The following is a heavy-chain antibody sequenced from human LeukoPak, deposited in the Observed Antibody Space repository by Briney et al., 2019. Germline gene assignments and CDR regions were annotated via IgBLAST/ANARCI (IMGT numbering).Heavy chain of an antibody. CDR3: ARGVRGSPQYYYYGMDV. Sequence: ASETLSLTCTVSGGSISSYYWSWIRQPPGKGLEWIGYIYYSGSTNYNPSLKSRVTISVDTSKNQFSLKLSSVTAADTAVYYCARGVRGSPQYYYYGMDVWGQGTTVTVSS. D-gene: IGHD3-10*01. CDR2: IYYSGST. CDR1: GGSISSYY. J-gene: IGHJ6*02. V-gene: IGHV4-59*01.